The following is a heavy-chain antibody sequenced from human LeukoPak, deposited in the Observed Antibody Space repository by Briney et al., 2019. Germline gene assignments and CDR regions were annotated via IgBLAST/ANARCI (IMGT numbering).Heavy chain of an antibody. CDR1: EFTFSSFW. CDR2: IKQDGSEK. V-gene: IGHV3-7*03. D-gene: IGHD3-9*01. CDR3: ARHFDWSFDY. Sequence: PGGPLRLSGQASEFTFSSFWMSWFRQAPGKGLEWVANIKQDGSEKYYVDSVKGRFTISRDNAKNSLFLQMNSLRAEDTAVYYCARHFDWSFDYWGQGTLVTVSS. J-gene: IGHJ4*02.